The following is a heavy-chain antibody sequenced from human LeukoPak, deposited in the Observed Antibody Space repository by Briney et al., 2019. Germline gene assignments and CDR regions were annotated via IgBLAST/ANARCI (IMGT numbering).Heavy chain of an antibody. J-gene: IGHJ5*02. CDR3: ARQGGSYGVLVDWFDP. D-gene: IGHD1-26*01. CDR1: GGSISSSSYY. CDR2: IYYSGST. V-gene: IGHV4-39*01. Sequence: SETLSLTCTVSGGSISSSSYYWGWIRQPPGKGLEWIGSIYYSGSTYYNPSLKSRVTISVDTSKNQFSLKLSSVTAADTAVYYCARQGGSYGVLVDWFDPWGQGTLVTVSS.